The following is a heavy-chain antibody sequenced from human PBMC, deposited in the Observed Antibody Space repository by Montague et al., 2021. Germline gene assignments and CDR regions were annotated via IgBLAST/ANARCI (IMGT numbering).Heavy chain of an antibody. Sequence: SETLSLTCTASGASINSSPYYWGWIRQPPGKGLEWIGSTYYSANTYYNPSLKSRLSISVDTTKNQFSLRLKSVTAADTAVYHCARVDCDGDCYTFDPWGQGTLVTVSS. CDR3: ARVDCDGDCYTFDP. CDR2: TYYSANT. CDR1: GASINSSPYY. J-gene: IGHJ5*02. V-gene: IGHV4-39*01. D-gene: IGHD2-21*02.